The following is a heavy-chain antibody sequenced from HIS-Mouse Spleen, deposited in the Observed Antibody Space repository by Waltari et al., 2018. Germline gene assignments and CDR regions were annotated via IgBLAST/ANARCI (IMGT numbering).Heavy chain of an antibody. CDR3: ARRYSGYDLGY. CDR2: ISYDGSNK. V-gene: IGHV3-30*04. CDR1: GFTFSSYA. D-gene: IGHD5-12*01. J-gene: IGHJ4*02. Sequence: QVQLVESGGGVVQPGRSLRLACAASGFTFSSYAMHWVRQGPGKVLEWVAVISYDGSNKYYADSVKGRFTISRDNSKNTLYLQMNSLRAEDTAVYYCARRYSGYDLGYWGQGTLVTVSS.